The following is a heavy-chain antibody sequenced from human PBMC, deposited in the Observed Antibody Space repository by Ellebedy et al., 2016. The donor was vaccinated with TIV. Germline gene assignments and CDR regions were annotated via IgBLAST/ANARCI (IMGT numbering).Heavy chain of an antibody. Sequence: ASVKVSCXASAGTFNSYAISWVRQAPGKGLEWMGGIIPAFGTANYAQKFQGRVNITADESTITAYLELSSLRSEDTAVYYCARNPNAYQAVLYFYYGFDVWGQGTTVTVSS. D-gene: IGHD2-2*01. CDR3: ARNPNAYQAVLYFYYGFDV. CDR1: AGTFNSYA. V-gene: IGHV1-69*13. J-gene: IGHJ6*02. CDR2: IIPAFGTA.